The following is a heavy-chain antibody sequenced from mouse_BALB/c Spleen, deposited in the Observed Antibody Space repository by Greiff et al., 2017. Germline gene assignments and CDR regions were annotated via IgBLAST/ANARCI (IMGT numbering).Heavy chain of an antibody. V-gene: IGHV1-14*01. J-gene: IGHJ4*01. CDR3: ARSDYGYDGVWYAMDY. D-gene: IGHD2-2*01. CDR1: GYTFTSYV. Sequence: VQLQQSGAELAKPGASVKMSCKASGYTFTSYVMHWVKQKPGQGLEWIGYINPYNDGTKYNEKFKGKATLTSDKSSSTAYMELSSLTSEDSAVYYCARSDYGYDGVWYAMDYWGQGTSVTVSS. CDR2: INPYNDGT.